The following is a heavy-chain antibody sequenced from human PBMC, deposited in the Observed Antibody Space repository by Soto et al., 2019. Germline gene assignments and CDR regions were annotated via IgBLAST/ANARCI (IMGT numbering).Heavy chain of an antibody. CDR1: GFTVSSHA. Sequence: EVQVLESGGGLVQPGGSLRLSCEGSGFTVSSHAMTWIRQAPGKGPEWVSTITADGGTYYADSVKGRFAMSRDTSENTRDLRMNSLGAEDTAAYYCAPHVSCSGGSCQYDAFAIRGQGTMVTVSS. CDR2: ITADGGT. V-gene: IGHV3-23*01. CDR3: APHVSCSGGSCQYDAFAI. D-gene: IGHD2-15*01. J-gene: IGHJ3*02.